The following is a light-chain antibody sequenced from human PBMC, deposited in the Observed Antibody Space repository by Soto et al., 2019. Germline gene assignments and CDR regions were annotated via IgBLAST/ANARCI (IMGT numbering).Light chain of an antibody. Sequence: DVVMTQSPLSLPVTLGEPASISCRSSQSLLFIDGNSYLSWFQQRPGQSPRRLIYRASNRDSGVTDRFSGSGSGTDFTLKISRVEAEDVGVDFCMQGTHWPPVTFGPGTKLEIK. J-gene: IGKJ2*01. CDR1: QSLLFIDGNSY. CDR2: RAS. CDR3: MQGTHWPPVT. V-gene: IGKV2-30*01.